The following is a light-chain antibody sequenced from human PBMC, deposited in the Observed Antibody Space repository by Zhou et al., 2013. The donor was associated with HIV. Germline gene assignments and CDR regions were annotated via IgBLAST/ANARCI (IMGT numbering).Light chain of an antibody. J-gene: IGKJ2*01. CDR2: GAS. CDR1: QSVSSN. Sequence: TQSPATLSLSPGERATLSCRASQSVSSNLAWYQQNPGQTPRLLIYGASTRAAGIPARFSGSGSGTEFTLTISSMQSEDFAVYYCQQNNDRPRTFGQGTKLEIK. V-gene: IGKV3-15*01. CDR3: QQNNDRPRT.